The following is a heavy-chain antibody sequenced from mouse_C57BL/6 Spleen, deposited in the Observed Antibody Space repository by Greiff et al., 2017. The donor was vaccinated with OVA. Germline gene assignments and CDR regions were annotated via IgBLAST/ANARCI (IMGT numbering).Heavy chain of an antibody. V-gene: IGHV1-53*01. CDR3: ARSIGSRPYAMDY. CDR2: INPSNGGT. J-gene: IGHJ4*01. Sequence: QVQLQQPGTELVKPGASVKLSCKASGYTFTSYWMHWVKQRPGQGLEWIGNINPSNGGTNYNEKFKSKATLTVDTSSSTAYMQLSSLTSKDSAVYYCARSIGSRPYAMDYWGQGTSVTVSS. D-gene: IGHD1-1*01. CDR1: GYTFTSYW.